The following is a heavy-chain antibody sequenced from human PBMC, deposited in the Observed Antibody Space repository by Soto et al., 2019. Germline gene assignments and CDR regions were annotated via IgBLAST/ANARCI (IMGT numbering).Heavy chain of an antibody. J-gene: IGHJ4*02. CDR3: ARDLSSSWYDDHYFDY. V-gene: IGHV1-18*01. CDR1: GYTFTSYG. Sequence: QVQLVQSGAEVKKPGASVKVSCKASGYTFTSYGISWVRQAPGQGLEWMGWISAYNGNTNYAQKLQGRVTMTTDTXTXXAYMELRSLRSDDTAVYYCARDLSSSWYDDHYFDYWGQGTLVTVSS. D-gene: IGHD6-13*01. CDR2: ISAYNGNT.